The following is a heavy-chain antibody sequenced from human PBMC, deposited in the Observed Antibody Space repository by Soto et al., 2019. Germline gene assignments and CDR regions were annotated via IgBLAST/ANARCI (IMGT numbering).Heavy chain of an antibody. D-gene: IGHD4-17*01. J-gene: IGHJ4*02. CDR3: ARIPDYGDFAFDY. CDR1: GGSNSSSNW. CDR2: IYYTGST. Sequence: SETLSLTCAVSGGSNSSSNWWSWVRQSPGKGLEWIGEIYYTGSTNYNPSLKSRVTISVDKSKNQFSLKLSSVTAADTAAYYCARIPDYGDFAFDYWGQGTVVTVSS. V-gene: IGHV4-4*02.